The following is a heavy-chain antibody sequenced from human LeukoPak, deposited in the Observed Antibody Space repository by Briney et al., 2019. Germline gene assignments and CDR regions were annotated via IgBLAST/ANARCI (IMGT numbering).Heavy chain of an antibody. Sequence: GGSLRLSCAASGFTFSNYWMSWVRQAPGKGLEWVANINQDGSQKYYVDSVKGRFTVSRDNAKNSLYLQMNSLRGEDTAVYYCVKEEGDRGQGTLVPVS. CDR1: GFTFSNYW. V-gene: IGHV3-7*05. D-gene: IGHD3-16*01. CDR2: INQDGSQK. J-gene: IGHJ4*02. CDR3: VKEEGD.